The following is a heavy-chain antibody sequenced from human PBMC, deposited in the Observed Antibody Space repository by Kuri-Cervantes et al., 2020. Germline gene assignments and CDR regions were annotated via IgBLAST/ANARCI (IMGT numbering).Heavy chain of an antibody. CDR3: AGAAAVFRTPRFDY. D-gene: IGHD6-25*01. Sequence: GESLKISCAASGFTFSSYAMHWVRQAPGKGLEWVAVISYDGSNKYYADSVKGRFTISRDNSKNTLYLQMNSLRAEDTAVYYCAGAAAVFRTPRFDYWGQGTLVTVSS. J-gene: IGHJ4*02. V-gene: IGHV3-30-3*01. CDR1: GFTFSSYA. CDR2: ISYDGSNK.